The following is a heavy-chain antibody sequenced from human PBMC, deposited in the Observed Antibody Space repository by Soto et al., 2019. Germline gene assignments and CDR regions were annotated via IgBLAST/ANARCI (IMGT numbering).Heavy chain of an antibody. D-gene: IGHD3-16*01. J-gene: IGHJ6*03. V-gene: IGHV4-59*08. CDR3: ARHSPTYDPFFMAV. CDR1: GGSISSYY. Sequence: SETLSLTCTVSGGSISSYYWSWIRQPPGKGLEWIGYIYYSGNTKYNPSLKSRVTISVDTSKNQFSLKVSSVTAADTAVYYCARHSPTYDPFFMAVWGKGTTVTVSS. CDR2: IYYSGNT.